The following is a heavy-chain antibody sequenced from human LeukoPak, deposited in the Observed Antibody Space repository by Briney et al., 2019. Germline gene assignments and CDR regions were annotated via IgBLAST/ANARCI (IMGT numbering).Heavy chain of an antibody. J-gene: IGHJ4*02. Sequence: RTSETLSLTCTVSGGSISSSSYYWGWTRQPPGKGLEWIGNIYYSGGTYYNPSLKSRVTISVDTSKNQFSLKLSSVTAADTAVYYCATPYSSAYYFDFWGQGTLVTVSS. CDR2: IYYSGGT. D-gene: IGHD6-19*01. CDR1: GGSISSSSYY. CDR3: ATPYSSAYYFDF. V-gene: IGHV4-39*01.